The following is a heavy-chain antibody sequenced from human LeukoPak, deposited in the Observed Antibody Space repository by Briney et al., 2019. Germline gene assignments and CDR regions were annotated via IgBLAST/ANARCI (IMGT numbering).Heavy chain of an antibody. CDR1: GFTFSTYE. CDR2: ISSSGSRT. J-gene: IGHJ5*02. V-gene: IGHV3-48*03. D-gene: IGHD1-20*01. Sequence: GGSLRLSCAASGFTFSTYEMNWVRQAPGKGLEWVSYISSSGSRTYYADSVKGRFTISRDNAKNSLYLQMNSLRAEDTAVYYCARDRINWNDGLDPWGQGTLVTVSS. CDR3: ARDRINWNDGLDP.